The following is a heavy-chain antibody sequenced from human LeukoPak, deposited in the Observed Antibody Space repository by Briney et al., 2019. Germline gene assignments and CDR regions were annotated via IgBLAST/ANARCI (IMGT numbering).Heavy chain of an antibody. CDR3: ARTHGTLTGTGFDY. D-gene: IGHD1-20*01. CDR2: ISYDGSNK. J-gene: IGHJ4*02. V-gene: IGHV3-30*03. CDR1: GFTFSSYG. Sequence: GGSLRLSCAASGFTFSSYGMHWVRQAPGKGLEWVAVISYDGSNKGYADSVRGRFTTSRDNAKNSLFLQMNSLRAEDTAVYYCARTHGTLTGTGFDYWGQGTLVTVSS.